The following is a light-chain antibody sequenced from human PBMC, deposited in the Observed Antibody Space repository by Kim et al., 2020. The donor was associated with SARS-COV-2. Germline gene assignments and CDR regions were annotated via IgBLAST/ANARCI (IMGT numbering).Light chain of an antibody. CDR1: SSNIGSNP. V-gene: IGLV1-44*01. CDR2: SNN. CDR3: ATWDDSLNGVI. J-gene: IGLJ2*01. Sequence: QSVLTQPPSASATPGQRVTISCSGSSSNIGSNPVNWYQHLPGTAPTLLIYSNNKRPSGVPDRFSGSKSGTSASLAISGLQSEDEADYNCATWDDSLNGVIFGGGTQLTVL.